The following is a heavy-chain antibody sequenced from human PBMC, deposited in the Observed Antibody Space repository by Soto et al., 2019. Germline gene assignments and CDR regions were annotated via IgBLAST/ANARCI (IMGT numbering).Heavy chain of an antibody. CDR3: ARSQSGVSNGAIRAFDY. J-gene: IGHJ4*02. D-gene: IGHD1-26*01. CDR2: ISYSGST. CDR1: DGSMRPYY. Sequence: QVQLQESGPGLVKPSETLSLTCTVYDGSMRPYYWSWIREPPGKGLECIGYISYSGSTPFHPSLENRVSLSLDTSTNQFSLSLRSATAADTAVYYCARSQSGVSNGAIRAFDYWCQGARVTVSS. V-gene: IGHV4-59*08.